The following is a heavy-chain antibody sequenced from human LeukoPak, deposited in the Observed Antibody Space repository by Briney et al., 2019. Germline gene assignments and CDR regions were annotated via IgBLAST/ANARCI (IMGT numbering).Heavy chain of an antibody. CDR3: AREGGPYRPLDY. V-gene: IGHV4-34*01. CDR1: GGSFSGYY. Sequence: SGTLSLTCAVYGGSFSGYYWSWIRQPPGKGLEWIGEINHSGSTNYNPSLKSRVTISVDTSKNQFSLKLSSVTAADTAVYYCAREGGPYRPLDYSGQGTLVTVAS. CDR2: INHSGST. J-gene: IGHJ4*02.